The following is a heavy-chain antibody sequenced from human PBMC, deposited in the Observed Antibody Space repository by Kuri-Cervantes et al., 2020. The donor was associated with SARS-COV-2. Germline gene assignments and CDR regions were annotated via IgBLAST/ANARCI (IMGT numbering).Heavy chain of an antibody. V-gene: IGHV3-7*01. CDR2: IEHSAIQN. CDR1: GFTFSDYW. Sequence: GGALRLSCAASGFTFSDYWMTWVRQAPGKGLEWVANIEHSAIQNYYLDSVNGRFTISRDNSKNTVYLQMNSLRPEDTAVYYCTRAQTSFDSWGQGTLVTVSS. J-gene: IGHJ4*02. CDR3: TRAQTSFDS.